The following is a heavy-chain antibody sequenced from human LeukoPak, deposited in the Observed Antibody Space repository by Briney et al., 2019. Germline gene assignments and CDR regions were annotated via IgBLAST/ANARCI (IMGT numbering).Heavy chain of an antibody. V-gene: IGHV3-73*01. CDR1: GFTFSGSA. CDR3: ILREEYSYGYLFDY. Sequence: GGSLRLSCAASGFTFSGSAMHWVRQASGKGLEWVGRIRSKANSYATAYAASVKGRFTTSRDDSKNTAYLQMNSLKTEDTAVYYCILREEYSYGYLFDYWGQGTLVTVSS. J-gene: IGHJ4*02. D-gene: IGHD5-18*01. CDR2: IRSKANSYAT.